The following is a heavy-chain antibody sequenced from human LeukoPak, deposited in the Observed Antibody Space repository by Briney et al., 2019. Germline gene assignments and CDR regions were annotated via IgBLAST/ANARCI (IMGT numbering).Heavy chain of an antibody. V-gene: IGHV3-23*01. D-gene: IGHD4-11*01. CDR2: ISGSGGST. J-gene: IGHJ6*03. Sequence: PGGSLRLSCAASGFTFSSYWMSWVRQAPGKGLEWVSAISGSGGSTYYADSVKGRFTISRDNSKNTLYLQMNSLRAEDTAVYYCAAADYSSSGYYYMDVWGKGTTVTVSS. CDR1: GFTFSSYW. CDR3: AAADYSSSGYYYMDV.